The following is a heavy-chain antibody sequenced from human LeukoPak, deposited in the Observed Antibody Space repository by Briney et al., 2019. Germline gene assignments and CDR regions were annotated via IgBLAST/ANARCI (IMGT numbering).Heavy chain of an antibody. CDR1: GYTFTSYD. CDR2: IIPIFSTA. Sequence: SVKVSCKASGYTFTSYDINWVRQAPGQGLEWMGGIIPIFSTANYAQKFQGRVTITADESTSTAYMELSSLRSEDTAVYYCAVAATPPDYYYYYGMDVWGQGTTVTVSS. CDR3: AVAATPPDYYYYYGMDV. D-gene: IGHD2-21*01. J-gene: IGHJ6*02. V-gene: IGHV1-69*13.